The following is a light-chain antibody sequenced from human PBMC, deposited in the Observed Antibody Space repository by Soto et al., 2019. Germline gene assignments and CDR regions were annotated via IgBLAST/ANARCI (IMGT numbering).Light chain of an antibody. CDR2: DAS. J-gene: IGKJ1*01. Sequence: YFVAASISERNTFTCRASQGISSNLAWYQQKPGKAPRLLIYDASSLQSGVPSRFSGSCSGQETTFTISIRPRDYFSTALPQPRYWDQSTLGRGTKVDNK. CDR1: QGISSN. V-gene: IGKV1-9*01. CDR3: QPRYWDQST.